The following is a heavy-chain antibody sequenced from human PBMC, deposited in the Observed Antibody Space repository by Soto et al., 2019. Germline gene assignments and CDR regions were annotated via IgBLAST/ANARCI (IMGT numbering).Heavy chain of an antibody. CDR3: AADPYNWNSDAFDI. J-gene: IGHJ3*02. Sequence: SVKVSCKASGFTFTSSAMQWVRQARGQRLEWIGWIVVGSGNTNYAQKFQERVTITRDMSTSTAYMELSSLRSEDTAVYYCAADPYNWNSDAFDIWGQGTMVTVSS. V-gene: IGHV1-58*02. CDR1: GFTFTSSA. CDR2: IVVGSGNT. D-gene: IGHD1-7*01.